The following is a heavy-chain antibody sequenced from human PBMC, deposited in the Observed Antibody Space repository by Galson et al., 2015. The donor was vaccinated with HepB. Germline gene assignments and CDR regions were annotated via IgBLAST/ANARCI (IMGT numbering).Heavy chain of an antibody. J-gene: IGHJ5*02. Sequence: SETLSLTCTVSGGSISSYYWSWIRQPPGKGLEWIGYIYYSGSTNYNPSLKSRVTISVDTSKNQFSLKLSSVTAADTAVYYCARIAAAGIRFWGWFDPWGQGTLVTVSS. CDR3: ARIAAAGIRFWGWFDP. CDR2: IYYSGST. D-gene: IGHD6-13*01. CDR1: GGSISSYY. V-gene: IGHV4-59*01.